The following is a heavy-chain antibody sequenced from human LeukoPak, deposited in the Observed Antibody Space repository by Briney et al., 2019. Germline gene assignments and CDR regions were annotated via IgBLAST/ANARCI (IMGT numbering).Heavy chain of an antibody. CDR3: ARDSRDYGSGSYWDV. J-gene: IGHJ6*02. Sequence: PSETLSLTCTVSGGSISNYYWNWIRQPPGKGLEWIGYITGSIYFSGSTSYDPSLESRVTISVDTSKNQSSLTLNSVTAADTAVYYCARDSRDYGSGSYWDVWGQGTPVTVSS. CDR1: GGSISNYY. CDR2: ITGSIYFSGST. V-gene: IGHV4-59*01. D-gene: IGHD3-10*01.